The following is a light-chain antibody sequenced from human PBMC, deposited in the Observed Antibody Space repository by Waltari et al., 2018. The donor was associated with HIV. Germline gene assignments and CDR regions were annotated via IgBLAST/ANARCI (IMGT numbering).Light chain of an antibody. CDR2: EVS. CDR3: SSYTDSLKIL. CDR1: SSDVGAYNF. Sequence: QSALTQPPSASGSLGQSVTISCTGSSSDVGAYNFVSWFQQHPHNAPKLLIYEVSTRPSGVSNRFSGSKSGNTAFLTVAGLQSDDEATYFCSSYTDSLKILFGGGTNVTIL. V-gene: IGLV2-8*01. J-gene: IGLJ3*02.